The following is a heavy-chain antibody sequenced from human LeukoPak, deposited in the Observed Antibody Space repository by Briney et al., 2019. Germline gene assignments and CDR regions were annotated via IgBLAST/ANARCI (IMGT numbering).Heavy chain of an antibody. J-gene: IGHJ4*02. CDR1: GFTFNSYV. Sequence: GGSLRLSCGTSGFTFNSYVVNWVRQARGKGLEWVSNIKSGSNAMNYADPVKRRFPISRDDDKNSLSLQMNTLRAEDTAVYYCARVRPGYYFDFWGQGTLVTVSS. CDR3: ARVRPGYYFDF. V-gene: IGHV3-48*04. D-gene: IGHD6-6*01. CDR2: IKSGSNAM.